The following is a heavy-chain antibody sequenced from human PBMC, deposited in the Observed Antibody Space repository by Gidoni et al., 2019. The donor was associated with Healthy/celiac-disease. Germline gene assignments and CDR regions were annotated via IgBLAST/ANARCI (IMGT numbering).Heavy chain of an antibody. CDR3: AVGYSSSWFLYYFDY. V-gene: IGHV1-69*01. CDR2: IIPIFGTA. D-gene: IGHD6-13*01. CDR1: GGTFSSYA. J-gene: IGHJ4*02. Sequence: VQLVQSGAEGKKPGSSVKVHCKASGGTFSSYAISLVRQAPGQGLEWMGGIIPIFGTANYAQKFQGRVTITADESTSTAYMELSSLRSEDTAVYYCAVGYSSSWFLYYFDYWGQGTLVTVSS.